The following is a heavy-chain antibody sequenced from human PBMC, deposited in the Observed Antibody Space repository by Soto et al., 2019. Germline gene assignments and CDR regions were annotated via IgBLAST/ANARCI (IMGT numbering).Heavy chain of an antibody. D-gene: IGHD5-12*01. V-gene: IGHV3-30*18. CDR2: ISYDGSNK. J-gene: IGHJ4*02. Sequence: GGSLRLSCAASGFTFSSYGMHWVRQAPGKGLEWVAVISYDGSNKYYADSVKGRFTISRDNSKNTLYLQMNSLRAEDTAVYYCAKDLYSGYDEIDYWGQGTLVTVSS. CDR1: GFTFSSYG. CDR3: AKDLYSGYDEIDY.